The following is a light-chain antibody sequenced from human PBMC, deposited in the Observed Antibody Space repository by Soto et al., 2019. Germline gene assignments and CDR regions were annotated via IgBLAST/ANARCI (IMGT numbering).Light chain of an antibody. CDR3: SSFAGAPVV. Sequence: QSVLTQPPSASGSLGLSVTIPCTGTNSDIGEYNYVSWYQQHPGKVPKLLIYEVTKRPPGVPDRFSGSKSGNTASLIVSGLQAEDEADYYCSSFAGAPVVFGGGTKFTVL. CDR2: EVT. J-gene: IGLJ2*01. CDR1: NSDIGEYNY. V-gene: IGLV2-8*01.